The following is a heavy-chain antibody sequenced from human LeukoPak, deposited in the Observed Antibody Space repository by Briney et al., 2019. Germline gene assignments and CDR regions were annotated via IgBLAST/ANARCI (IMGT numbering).Heavy chain of an antibody. J-gene: IGHJ4*02. CDR1: GYSISSGYY. V-gene: IGHV4-38-2*01. CDR2: IYHSGST. D-gene: IGHD3-3*01. CDR3: ARHEAIFGVVILRVFDY. Sequence: PSETLSLTCAVSGYSISSGYYWGWIRQPPGKGLEWIGSIYHSGSTYYNPSLKSRVTISVDTSKNQFSLKLSSVTAADTAVYYCARHEAIFGVVILRVFDYWGQGTLVTVSS.